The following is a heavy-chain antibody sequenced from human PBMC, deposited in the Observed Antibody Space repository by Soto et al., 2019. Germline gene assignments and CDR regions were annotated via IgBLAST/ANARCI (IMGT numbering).Heavy chain of an antibody. CDR2: INHSGST. J-gene: IGHJ3*02. CDR3: ARLYCSGGSCYSNDAFDI. D-gene: IGHD2-15*01. Sequence: SETLSLTCAVYGGSFSGYYWSWIRQPPGKGLEWIGEINHSGSTNYNPSLKSRVTISVDTSKNQFSLKLSSVTAADTAVYYCARLYCSGGSCYSNDAFDIWGQGTMVTVSS. CDR1: GGSFSGYY. V-gene: IGHV4-34*01.